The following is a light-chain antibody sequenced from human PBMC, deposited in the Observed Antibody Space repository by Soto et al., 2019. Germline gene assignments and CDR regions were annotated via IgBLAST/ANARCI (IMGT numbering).Light chain of an antibody. Sequence: DVQMTQSPSTLSASVGDRVTITCRASQTINNWLAWYQQRPGKAPNFLIYKTSTLETGVPSRFSGSGSGTAFTLTISSLQHEDFAIYYCQQSNTSPWTFGQGTRVE. CDR3: QQSNTSPWT. CDR2: KTS. CDR1: QTINNW. V-gene: IGKV1-5*03. J-gene: IGKJ1*01.